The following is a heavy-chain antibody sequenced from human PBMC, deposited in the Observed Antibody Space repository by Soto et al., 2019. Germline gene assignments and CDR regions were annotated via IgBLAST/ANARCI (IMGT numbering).Heavy chain of an antibody. J-gene: IGHJ6*02. D-gene: IGHD3-10*01. CDR2: ISYDGSNK. Sequence: PGGSLRLSCAASGFTFSSYGMHWVRQAPGKGLEWVAVISYDGSNKYYADSVKGRFTISRDNSKNTLYLQMNSLRAEDTAVYYCAKDWTWFGAFIEQDYFYGMDVWGQGTTVTVSS. CDR1: GFTFSSYG. CDR3: AKDWTWFGAFIEQDYFYGMDV. V-gene: IGHV3-30*18.